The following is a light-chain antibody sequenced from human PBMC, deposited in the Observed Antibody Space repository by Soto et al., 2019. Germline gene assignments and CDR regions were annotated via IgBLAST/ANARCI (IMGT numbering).Light chain of an antibody. CDR3: CSYAGSRV. CDR2: EGS. Sequence: QSALTQPASVSGSPGQSITISCTGTSSDVGSYNLVSWYQQHPGKAAKLMIYEGSKRPSGVSNRFSGSKSGNTASLTISGLQAEDEADYYCCSYAGSRVFGGGTKLTVL. J-gene: IGLJ3*02. V-gene: IGLV2-23*01. CDR1: SSDVGSYNL.